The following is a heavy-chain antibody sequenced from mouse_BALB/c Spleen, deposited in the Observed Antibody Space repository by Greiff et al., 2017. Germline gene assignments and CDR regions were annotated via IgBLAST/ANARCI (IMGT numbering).Heavy chain of an antibody. V-gene: IGHV1-9*01. CDR2: ILPGSGST. D-gene: IGHD2-1*01. Sequence: QVQLQQSGAELMKPGASVKISCKATGYTFSSYWIEWVKQRPGHGLEWIGEILPGSGSTNYNEKFKGKATFTADTSSNTAYMQLSSLTSEDSAVYYCARRGNSRYAMDYWGQGTSVTVSS. CDR1: GYTFSSYW. J-gene: IGHJ4*01. CDR3: ARRGNSRYAMDY.